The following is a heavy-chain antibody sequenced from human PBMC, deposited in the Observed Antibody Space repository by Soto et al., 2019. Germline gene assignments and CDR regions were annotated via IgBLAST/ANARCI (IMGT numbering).Heavy chain of an antibody. CDR1: GGSFSGYY. CDR2: INHSGGA. J-gene: IGHJ6*02. CDR3: ARHIRGGWQQVNYYGMDV. D-gene: IGHD6-13*01. Sequence: PSETLSLTCAVYGGSFSGYYWSWIRQPPGKGLEWIGEINHSGGADYNPSLKSRVTISVGTSKNQFSLKLSSVTAADTAVYFCARHIRGGWQQVNYYGMDVWGQGFRVTVSS. V-gene: IGHV4-34*01.